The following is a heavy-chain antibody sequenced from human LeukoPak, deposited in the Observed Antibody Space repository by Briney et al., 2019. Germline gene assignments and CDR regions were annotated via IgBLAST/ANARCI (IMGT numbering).Heavy chain of an antibody. CDR3: IPDYFDY. D-gene: IGHD1-14*01. Sequence: PGGSLRLSCAASGFTVSSNYMSWVRQAPGKGLEWVSVIYSGGSTYYADSVKGRFTISRDISKNTVYLQMNSLKTEDTAVYYCIPDYFDYWGQGTLVTVSS. CDR1: GFTVSSNY. J-gene: IGHJ4*02. V-gene: IGHV3-53*01. CDR2: IYSGGST.